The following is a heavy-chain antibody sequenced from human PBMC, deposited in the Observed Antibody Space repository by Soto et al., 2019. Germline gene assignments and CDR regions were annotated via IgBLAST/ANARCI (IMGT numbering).Heavy chain of an antibody. Sequence: GGSLRHSCAASGFTFSSYSINWVRQAPGKRLEWVSAXXSXXSXXXXXDXXXGRFTISRDNAKNSLYLQMNSLRAEDTAVYYCAKAMIVVVRDAFDIWGQGTIVTASS. V-gene: IGHV3-21*01. J-gene: IGHJ3*02. D-gene: IGHD3-22*01. CDR1: GFTFSSYS. CDR3: AKAMIVVVRDAFDI. CDR2: XXSXXSXX.